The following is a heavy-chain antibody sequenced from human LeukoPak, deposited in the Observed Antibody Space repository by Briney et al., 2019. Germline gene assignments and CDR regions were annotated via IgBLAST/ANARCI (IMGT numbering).Heavy chain of an antibody. D-gene: IGHD4-11*01. Sequence: ASVKVSCKASGYTFTRYYMHWVRQAPGQGLEWMGWINPNSGDTNYAQKFHGRVTMTRDTSISTAYMDLSRLTSHDTAVYYCASGSNFFDSWGQGTLVTVSS. CDR2: INPNSGDT. V-gene: IGHV1-2*02. CDR3: ASGSNFFDS. J-gene: IGHJ4*02. CDR1: GYTFTRYY.